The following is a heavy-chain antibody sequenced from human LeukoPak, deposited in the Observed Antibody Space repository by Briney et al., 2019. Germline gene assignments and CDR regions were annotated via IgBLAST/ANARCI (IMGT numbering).Heavy chain of an antibody. Sequence: GGSLSLSCAACGFTFRSYGMHWVRQAPGKGLEGVAVIWYDGSNKYYADSVKGRFTISRDNSKNTLYLQMNSLRAEDTAVYTCAKEQTNYYGSGSHNWFDPWGQGTLVTVSS. CDR2: IWYDGSNK. D-gene: IGHD3-10*01. V-gene: IGHV3-33*06. CDR3: AKEQTNYYGSGSHNWFDP. CDR1: GFTFRSYG. J-gene: IGHJ5*02.